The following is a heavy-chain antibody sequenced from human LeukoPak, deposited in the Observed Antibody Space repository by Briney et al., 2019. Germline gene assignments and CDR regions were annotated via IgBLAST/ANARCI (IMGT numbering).Heavy chain of an antibody. V-gene: IGHV4-31*03. CDR2: IYYSGST. D-gene: IGHD3-3*01. CDR3: ARAGRRSGYFDH. CDR1: GGSISSGGYY. J-gene: IGHJ4*02. Sequence: PSETLSLTCTVSGGSISSGGYYWSWIRQHPGKGLEWIGYIYYSGSTYYNPSLKSRVTISVDTSKNQFSLKLSSVTAADTAVYYCARAGRRSGYFDHWGQGTLVTVSS.